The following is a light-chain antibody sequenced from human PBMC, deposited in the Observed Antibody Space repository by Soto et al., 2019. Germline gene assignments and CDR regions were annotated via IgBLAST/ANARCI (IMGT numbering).Light chain of an antibody. CDR3: GTWDSSLSAVV. CDR1: SSHIGNNY. V-gene: IGLV1-51*01. J-gene: IGLJ2*01. CDR2: DNN. Sequence: QSVLTQPPSVSAAPGQKVTISCSGSSSHIGNNYVSWYQQLPGTAPKLLIYDNNKGPSGIPDRFSGSKSGTSATLGITGLQTGDEADYYCGTWDSSLSAVVFGGGTKGTVL.